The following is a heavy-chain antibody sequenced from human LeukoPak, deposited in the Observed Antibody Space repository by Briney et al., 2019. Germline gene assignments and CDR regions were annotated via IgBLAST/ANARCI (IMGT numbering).Heavy chain of an antibody. Sequence: PGRSLRLSCAASGFTFSNYDMHWVRQAPGKGLEWVAVISYDGTNKYYADSVKGRFTISRDNSKSTLYLQMNSLRAEDTAVYYFAKKNDLVYWGQGTLVTVSS. V-gene: IGHV3-30*18. CDR3: AKKNDLVY. CDR1: GFTFSNYD. D-gene: IGHD3-3*01. CDR2: ISYDGTNK. J-gene: IGHJ4*02.